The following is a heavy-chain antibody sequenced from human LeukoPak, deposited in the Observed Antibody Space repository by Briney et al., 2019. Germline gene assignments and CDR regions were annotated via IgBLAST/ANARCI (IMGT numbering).Heavy chain of an antibody. V-gene: IGHV3-23*01. CDR2: ITGSGGST. CDR1: GFTFSSYA. CDR3: AKDGHDYGDYFGY. J-gene: IGHJ4*02. Sequence: GGSLRPSCAASGFTFSSYAMSWVRQAPGKGLEWVSAITGSGGSTYYADSVKGRFTISRDNSKNTLYLQMNSLRAEDTAVYYCAKDGHDYGDYFGYWGQGTLVTVSS. D-gene: IGHD4-17*01.